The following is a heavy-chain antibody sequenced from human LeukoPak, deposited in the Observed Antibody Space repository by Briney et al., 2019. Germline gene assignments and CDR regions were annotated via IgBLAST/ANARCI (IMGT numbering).Heavy chain of an antibody. D-gene: IGHD2/OR15-2a*01. CDR3: AREVVIFPDYYYYGMDV. V-gene: IGHV3-11*01. Sequence: GGSLRLSCAASGFPFRDYYMTWIRQAPGKGLEWVSYISRSGDTLYYADSVEGRFTISRDNAKNSLFLQMNSLRADDTAVYYCAREVVIFPDYYYYGMDVWGQGTTVTVSS. CDR1: GFPFRDYY. CDR2: ISRSGDTL. J-gene: IGHJ6*02.